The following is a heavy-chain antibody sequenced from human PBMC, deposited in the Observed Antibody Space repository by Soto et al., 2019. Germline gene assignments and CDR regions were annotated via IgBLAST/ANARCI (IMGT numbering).Heavy chain of an antibody. V-gene: IGHV4-4*02. D-gene: IGHD5-12*01. Sequence: SETLSLTCVVSGGSISSSNWWSWVRQPPGKGLEWIGEIYHSGSTNYNPSLKSRVTISVDKSKNQFSLNLNSVTAADTAVYYCARPARGYSGYDPDGNYYYHGMDVWGQGTTVTVSS. CDR2: IYHSGST. CDR1: GGSISSSNW. CDR3: ARPARGYSGYDPDGNYYYHGMDV. J-gene: IGHJ6*02.